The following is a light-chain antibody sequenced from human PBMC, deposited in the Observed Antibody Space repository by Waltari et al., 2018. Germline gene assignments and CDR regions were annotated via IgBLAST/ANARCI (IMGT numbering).Light chain of an antibody. CDR3: QVWDSSSDPPHV. J-gene: IGLJ1*01. CDR1: IRGKS. V-gene: IGLV3-21*04. Sequence: SYVLTQPPSVSVAPGETARISCGGNIRGKSLHWYQQKPGQAPVLVLYYETVRPSGVPDRFSGSSSGETATLTSSRVEAGDEADYYCQVWDSSSDPPHVFGTGTKVTV. CDR2: YET.